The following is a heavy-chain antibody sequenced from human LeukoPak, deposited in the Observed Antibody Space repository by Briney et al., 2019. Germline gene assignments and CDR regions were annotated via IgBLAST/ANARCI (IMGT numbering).Heavy chain of an antibody. V-gene: IGHV1-2*02. CDR2: INPNSGGT. CDR3: ARSGPYRTNGVCPRSGMDV. Sequence: ASVKVSCKASGYTFTGYYMHWVRQAPGQGLEWMGWINPNSGGTNYAQKFQGRVTMTRDTSISTAYMELSRLRSDGTAVYYCARSGPYRTNGVCPRSGMDVWGQGTTVTVSS. J-gene: IGHJ6*02. CDR1: GYTFTGYY. D-gene: IGHD2-8*01.